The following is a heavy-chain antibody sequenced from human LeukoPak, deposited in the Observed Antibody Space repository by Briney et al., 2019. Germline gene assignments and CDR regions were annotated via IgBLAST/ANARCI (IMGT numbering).Heavy chain of an antibody. CDR2: IWDDGSNT. CDR3: AKVGDGYNNY. J-gene: IGHJ4*02. V-gene: IGHV3-33*06. Sequence: QPGRSLRLSCAASGFTFSSYCMRWVRQAPGKGLEWVSVIWDDGSNTYYADSVKGRFTISRDNSKNTLYLQMNSLRAEDTAVYYCAKVGDGYNNYWGQGTLVTVSS. CDR1: GFTFSSYC. D-gene: IGHD5-24*01.